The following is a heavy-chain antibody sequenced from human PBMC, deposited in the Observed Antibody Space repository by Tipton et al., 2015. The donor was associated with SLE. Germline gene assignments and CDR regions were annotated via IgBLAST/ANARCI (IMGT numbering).Heavy chain of an antibody. Sequence: TLSLTCAVYGGSVSGHYWSWIRQPPGKGLEWIGEINHSGRTNYNPSLKSRVTISVDTSKNQFSLKLSSVTAADTAVYYCARADFWSGYFDYWGQGTLVTVSA. D-gene: IGHD3-3*01. V-gene: IGHV4-34*01. J-gene: IGHJ4*02. CDR3: ARADFWSGYFDY. CDR1: GGSVSGHY. CDR2: INHSGRT.